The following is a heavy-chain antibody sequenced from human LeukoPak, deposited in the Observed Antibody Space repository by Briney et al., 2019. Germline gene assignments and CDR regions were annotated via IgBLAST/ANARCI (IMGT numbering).Heavy chain of an antibody. J-gene: IGHJ4*02. Sequence: GGSLRLSCAASGFTFSTYAMSWVRQIPGKGLEWVSSITASSTAIYSADSVKGRFTISRDNAKNFLYLQMNSLRAEDTAVYYCARTYYDILTGYNPYFDYWGQGILVTVSS. CDR1: GFTFSTYA. D-gene: IGHD3-9*01. CDR2: ITASSTAI. V-gene: IGHV3-21*01. CDR3: ARTYYDILTGYNPYFDY.